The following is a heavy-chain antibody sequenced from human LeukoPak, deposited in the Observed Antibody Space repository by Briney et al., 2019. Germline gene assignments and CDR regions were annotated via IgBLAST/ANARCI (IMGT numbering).Heavy chain of an antibody. J-gene: IGHJ4*02. CDR1: GFTFSSYW. Sequence: GGSLRLSCAAPGFTFSSYWMHWVRQAPGKGLVWVSRINSVGTSTTYADSVKGRFTISRDNAKNTLYLQMNSLRAEDTAVYYCARDYEQWRYFDNWGQGTLVTVSS. D-gene: IGHD6-19*01. V-gene: IGHV3-74*01. CDR2: INSVGTST. CDR3: ARDYEQWRYFDN.